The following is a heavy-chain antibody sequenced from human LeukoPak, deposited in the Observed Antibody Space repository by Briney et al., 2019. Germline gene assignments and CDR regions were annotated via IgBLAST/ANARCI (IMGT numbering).Heavy chain of an antibody. CDR3: ARDVWFGELLYGYYYGMDV. V-gene: IGHV4-59*01. J-gene: IGHJ6*02. CDR1: GGSISSYY. CDR2: IYYSGST. Sequence: SETLSLTCTVSGGSISSYYWSWIRQPPGKGLEWIGYIYYSGSTNYNPSLKSRVTISVDTSKNQFSLKLSSVTAADTAVYYCARDVWFGELLYGYYYGMDVWGQGTTVTVSS. D-gene: IGHD3-10*01.